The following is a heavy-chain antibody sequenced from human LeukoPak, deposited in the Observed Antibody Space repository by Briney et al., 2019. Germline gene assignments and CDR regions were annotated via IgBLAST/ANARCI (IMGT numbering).Heavy chain of an antibody. V-gene: IGHV3-11*01. CDR1: GFTFSNAW. Sequence: GGSLRLSCAASGFTFSNAWMSWVRQAPGKGLEWVSYISSSGSTIYYADSVKGRFTISRDNAKNSLYLQMNSLRAEDTAVYYCARDQYYYERWGQGTLVTVSS. CDR3: ARDQYYYER. CDR2: ISSSGSTI. D-gene: IGHD3-22*01. J-gene: IGHJ4*02.